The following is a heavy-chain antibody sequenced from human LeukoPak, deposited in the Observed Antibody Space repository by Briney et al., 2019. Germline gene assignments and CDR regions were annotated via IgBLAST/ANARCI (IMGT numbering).Heavy chain of an antibody. J-gene: IGHJ4*02. D-gene: IGHD3-22*01. CDR3: ARGAGHDSSGYYRHFDY. CDR2: INPNSGGT. V-gene: IGHV1-2*02. CDR1: GYTFTGYY. Sequence: ASVKVSCKASGYTFTGYYMHWVRQAPGQGLEWMGWINPNSGGTNYAQKFQGRVTMTRDTSNSTAYMELSRLRSDDTVVYYCARGAGHDSSGYYRHFDYWGQGTLVTVSS.